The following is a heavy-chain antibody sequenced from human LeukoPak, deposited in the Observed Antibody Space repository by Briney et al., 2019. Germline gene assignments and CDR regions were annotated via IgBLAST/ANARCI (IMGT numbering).Heavy chain of an antibody. J-gene: IGHJ4*02. Sequence: ASVKVSCKASGYTFTGYYMHWVRQAPGQGLEWMGWFNPNSGVTKYAQKFQGRVTMTRNTSISTAYMELSSLRSEDTAVYYCARGRGAYWGQGTLVTVSS. CDR3: ARGRGAY. V-gene: IGHV1-2*02. CDR1: GYTFTGYY. CDR2: FNPNSGVT.